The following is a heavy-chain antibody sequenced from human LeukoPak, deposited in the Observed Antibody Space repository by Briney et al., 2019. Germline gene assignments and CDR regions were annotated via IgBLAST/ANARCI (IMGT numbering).Heavy chain of an antibody. V-gene: IGHV1-69*06. CDR1: GCTFSSYA. D-gene: IGHD2-2*01. J-gene: IGHJ3*02. CDR3: ARGEVVPAAIGAFDI. Sequence: SVKVSCKASGCTFSSYAISWVRQAPGQGLEWMGGIIPIFGTANYAQKFQGRVTITADKSTSTAYMELSSLRSEDTAVYYCARGEVVPAAIGAFDIWGQGTMVTVSS. CDR2: IIPIFGTA.